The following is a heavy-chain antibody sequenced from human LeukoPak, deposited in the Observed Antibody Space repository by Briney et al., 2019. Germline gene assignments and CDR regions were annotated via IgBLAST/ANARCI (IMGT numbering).Heavy chain of an antibody. CDR1: GYSFTNYW. CDR2: IHPGHSDT. Sequence: GESLKISCKGYGYSFTNYWIGWVRQMPGKGLEWMGIIHPGHSDTRYSPSFQGQVTVSADTSLDTAYLQWGSLKASDTAMYLCARRKISKELDYWGQGTLVTVSS. D-gene: IGHD2-2*01. J-gene: IGHJ4*02. CDR3: ARRKISKELDY. V-gene: IGHV5-51*01.